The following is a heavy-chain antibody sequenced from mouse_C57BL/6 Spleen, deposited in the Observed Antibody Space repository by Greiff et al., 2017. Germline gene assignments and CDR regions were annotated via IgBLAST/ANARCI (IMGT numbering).Heavy chain of an antibody. CDR1: GYTFTSYW. CDR3: ARRDPYGSSYLLYWYFDV. Sequence: QVQLQQPGAELVKPGASVKMSCKASGYTFTSYWITWVKQRPGQGLEWIGDIYPGSGSTNYNEKFKSKATLTVDTSSSTAYMQLSSLTSEDSAVYYCARRDPYGSSYLLYWYFDVWGTGTTVTVSS. J-gene: IGHJ1*03. V-gene: IGHV1-55*01. D-gene: IGHD1-1*01. CDR2: IYPGSGST.